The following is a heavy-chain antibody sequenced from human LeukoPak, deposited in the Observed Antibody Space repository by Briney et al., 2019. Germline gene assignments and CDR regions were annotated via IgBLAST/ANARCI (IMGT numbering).Heavy chain of an antibody. CDR3: ARGATYYYDSSGSFDY. Sequence: SETLSLTCTVSGGSISSSSYYWGWIRQPPGTGLEWIGSIYYSGSTYYNPSLKSRVTISVDTSKNQFSLKLSSVTAADTAVYYCARGATYYYDSSGSFDYWGQGTLVTVSS. D-gene: IGHD3-22*01. V-gene: IGHV4-39*07. CDR2: IYYSGST. CDR1: GGSISSSSYY. J-gene: IGHJ4*02.